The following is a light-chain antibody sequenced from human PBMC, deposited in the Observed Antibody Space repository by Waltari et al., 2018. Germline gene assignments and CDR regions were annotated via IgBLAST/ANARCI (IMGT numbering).Light chain of an antibody. Sequence: DIEMTQSPSSLSASVGDRVTLTCRASQVISRKLAWYQQKPGQAPKPLISTISTMQTGVPSRFSGSGSGTEFTLTISSLQPEDFATYYCQQYTSYPLTFGGGTKVEIK. CDR3: QQYTSYPLT. CDR2: TIS. J-gene: IGKJ4*01. V-gene: IGKV1D-16*01. CDR1: QVISRK.